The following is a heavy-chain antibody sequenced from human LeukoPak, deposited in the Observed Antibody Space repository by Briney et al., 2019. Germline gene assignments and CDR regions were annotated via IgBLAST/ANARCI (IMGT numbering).Heavy chain of an antibody. CDR3: ARGPRGELGMLYDAAFDI. Sequence: ASVKVSCKASGYTFTSYDINWVRQATGQGLEWMGWMNPNSGNTGYAQKFQGRVTITRNTSISTAYMELSSLRSEDTAVYYCARGPRGELGMLYDAAFDIWGQGTMVTVSS. D-gene: IGHD7-27*01. CDR1: GYTFTSYD. V-gene: IGHV1-8*03. CDR2: MNPNSGNT. J-gene: IGHJ3*02.